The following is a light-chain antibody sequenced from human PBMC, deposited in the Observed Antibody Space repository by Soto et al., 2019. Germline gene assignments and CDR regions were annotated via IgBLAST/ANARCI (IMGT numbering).Light chain of an antibody. CDR3: CSYAGSSTHVV. V-gene: IGLV2-23*01. J-gene: IGLJ2*01. Sequence: QAVVTQPASVSGSPGQSITISCTGTSSDVGTYNLVSWYQQHPGKAPKFMIYEGTKRPSGVSNRFSGSKSGNTASRTTYEFQSEDEADYYCCSYAGSSTHVVFGGGTQLTVL. CDR1: SSDVGTYNL. CDR2: EGT.